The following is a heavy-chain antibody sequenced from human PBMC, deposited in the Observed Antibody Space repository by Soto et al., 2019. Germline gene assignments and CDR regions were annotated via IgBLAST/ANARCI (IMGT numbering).Heavy chain of an antibody. CDR3: ARDNRGAHIAARKNWFDP. Sequence: GGSLRLSCAASGFTFSSYAMHWVRQAPGKGLEWVAVISYDGSNKYYADSVKGRFTISRDNSKNTLYLQMNSLRAEDTAVYYCARDNRGAHIAARKNWFDPWGQGTLVTVSS. D-gene: IGHD6-6*01. V-gene: IGHV3-30-3*01. CDR2: ISYDGSNK. J-gene: IGHJ5*02. CDR1: GFTFSSYA.